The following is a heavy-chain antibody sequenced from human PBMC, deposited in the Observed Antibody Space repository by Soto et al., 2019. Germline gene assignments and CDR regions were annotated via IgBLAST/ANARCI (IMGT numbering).Heavy chain of an antibody. CDR2: LSSSSSTI. V-gene: IGHV3-48*01. J-gene: IGHJ4*02. Sequence: VQLVESGGGLVQPGGSLRLSCAASGFTFSSYSMNWVRQAPGKGLEWVSYLSSSSSTIYYADSVKGRFTISRDNAKNSLYLQMNSLRAEDTAVYYCAKSYSSGWHDFDYWGQGTLVTVSS. CDR3: AKSYSSGWHDFDY. CDR1: GFTFSSYS. D-gene: IGHD6-19*01.